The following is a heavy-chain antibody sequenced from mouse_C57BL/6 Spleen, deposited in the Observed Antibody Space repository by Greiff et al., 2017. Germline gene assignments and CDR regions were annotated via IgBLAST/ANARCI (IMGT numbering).Heavy chain of an antibody. D-gene: IGHD2-3*01. CDR1: GYAFSSYW. V-gene: IGHV1-80*01. CDR3: ARWLLRGDYFDY. Sequence: VQLQQSGAELVKPGASAKISCKASGYAFSSYWMNWVKQRPGKGLEWIGQIYPGDGDTNYNGKFKGKATLTADKSSSTAYMQLSSLTSEDSAVYFCARWLLRGDYFDYWGQGTTLTVSS. CDR2: IYPGDGDT. J-gene: IGHJ2*01.